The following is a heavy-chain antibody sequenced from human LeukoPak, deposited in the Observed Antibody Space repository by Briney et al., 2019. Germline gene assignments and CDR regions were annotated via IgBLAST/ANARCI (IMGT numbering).Heavy chain of an antibody. CDR2: IYHSGNT. CDR1: GDSISNGGSISNGGHY. D-gene: IGHD5-12*01. J-gene: IGHJ4*02. Sequence: SETLSLTCTVCGDSISNGGSISNGGHYWSWIRQFPGKGLEWIGYIYHSGNTYYNPSLESRVTMSIDTSNNRFSLKLNSVTAADTAVYYCARDTRIEWLRFLDYWGQGTLVTVSS. V-gene: IGHV4-31*03. CDR3: ARDTRIEWLRFLDY.